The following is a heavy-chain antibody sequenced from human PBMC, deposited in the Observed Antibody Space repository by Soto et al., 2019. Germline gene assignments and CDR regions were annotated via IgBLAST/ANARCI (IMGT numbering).Heavy chain of an antibody. J-gene: IGHJ4*02. V-gene: IGHV4-39*01. D-gene: IGHD3-22*01. Sequence: SETLSLICTVSGGSISSTSYHWLWIRQPPGKGLEWIGSLDYSGVTFYNPSLKSRVAISADTSKSQFSLKVNSVTAAYTAVYYCARNYYDGSGLYYWGQGTLVTVSS. CDR3: ARNYYDGSGLYY. CDR1: GGSISSTSYH. CDR2: LDYSGVT.